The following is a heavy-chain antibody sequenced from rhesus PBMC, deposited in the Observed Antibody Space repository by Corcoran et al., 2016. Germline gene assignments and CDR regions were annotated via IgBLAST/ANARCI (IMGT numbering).Heavy chain of an antibody. D-gene: IGHD6-31*01. CDR1: GYHLSYGSG. J-gene: IGHJ6*01. CDR2: TGGSVGST. CDR3: ARVTGYTRGWDGAYGLDS. V-gene: IGHV4-127*01. Sequence: QVQLQESGPGLVKPSETLSIPRGVFGYHLSYGSGWSWVCQLPGKGLEWVGSTGGSVGSTNYNPSLKNRVSISKDTSKNQYSLNLTSVTAADTAVYYCARVTGYTRGWDGAYGLDSWGQGVVVIVSS.